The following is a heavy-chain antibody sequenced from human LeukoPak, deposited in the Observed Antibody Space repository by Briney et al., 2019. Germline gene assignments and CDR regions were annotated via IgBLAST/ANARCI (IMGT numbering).Heavy chain of an antibody. J-gene: IGHJ4*02. CDR2: INPSGGAT. D-gene: IGHD3-22*01. V-gene: IGHV1-46*01. CDR1: GYTFTSYY. Sequence: WASVKVSCKASGYTFTSYYIHWVRQAPGQGLEWMGVINPSGGATSFAQNFQGRITMTRDTSTSTVYMELSSLRSGDTAVYYCARSYYDTSGYQLDYWGQGTLVTVSS. CDR3: ARSYYDTSGYQLDY.